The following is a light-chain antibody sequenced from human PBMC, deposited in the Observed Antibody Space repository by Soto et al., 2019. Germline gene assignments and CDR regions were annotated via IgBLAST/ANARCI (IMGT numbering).Light chain of an antibody. V-gene: IGLV7-46*01. Sequence: QAVVTQEPSLTVSQGGIVTITCGSSTGAVTNGHYPYWFQQKPGQAPRTLIYDTTNRHSWTPARFSGSLLGGKAALTLSGAQPEDEAEYYCLLSYNGPYVFGTGTKVTVL. CDR2: DTT. J-gene: IGLJ1*01. CDR3: LLSYNGPYV. CDR1: TGAVTNGHY.